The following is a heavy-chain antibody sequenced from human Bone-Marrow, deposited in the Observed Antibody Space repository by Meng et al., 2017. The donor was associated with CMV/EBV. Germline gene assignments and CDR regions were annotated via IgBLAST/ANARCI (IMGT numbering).Heavy chain of an antibody. CDR1: GFTLGDYA. J-gene: IGHJ4*02. Sequence: GVSLKISCTASGFTLGDYALSWVRQAPGKGLEWVGFIRSKAYGGTTEYAASVKGRFTISRDDSKSIAYLQMNSLKTEDTAVYYCTKPSLYCSSTSCYTDFDYWGQGTLVTVSS. CDR2: IRSKAYGGTT. V-gene: IGHV3-49*04. CDR3: TKPSLYCSSTSCYTDFDY. D-gene: IGHD2-2*02.